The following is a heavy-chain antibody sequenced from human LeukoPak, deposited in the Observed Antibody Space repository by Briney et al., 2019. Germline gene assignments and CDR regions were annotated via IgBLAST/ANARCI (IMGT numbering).Heavy chain of an antibody. Sequence: GGSLRLSCAASGFTFSSYAMHWVRQAPGKGLEWVAVISYDGSNKYYADSVKGRFTISRDNSKNTLYLQMNSLRAEDTAVYYCAKDRQQLAPAAEYFQHWGQGTLVTVSS. CDR1: GFTFSSYA. D-gene: IGHD6-13*01. J-gene: IGHJ1*01. CDR2: ISYDGSNK. CDR3: AKDRQQLAPAAEYFQH. V-gene: IGHV3-30-3*01.